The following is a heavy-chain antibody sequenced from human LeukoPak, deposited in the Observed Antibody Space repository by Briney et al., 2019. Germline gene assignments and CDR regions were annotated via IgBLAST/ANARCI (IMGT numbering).Heavy chain of an antibody. CDR3: GKDRIGAVGTPYYYYGMDV. CDR1: GFTFSSYA. J-gene: IGHJ6*02. D-gene: IGHD6-13*01. Sequence: GGSLRLSCAASGFTFSSYAMSWVRQAPGKGLEWVSAISGSGGSTYYADSVKGRFTISRDNSRNTLYLQVISLRAEDTAVYYCGKDRIGAVGTPYYYYGMDVWGQGTTVIVS. CDR2: ISGSGGST. V-gene: IGHV3-23*01.